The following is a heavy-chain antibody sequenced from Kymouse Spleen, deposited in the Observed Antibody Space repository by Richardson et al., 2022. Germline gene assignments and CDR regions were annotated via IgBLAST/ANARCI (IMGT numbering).Heavy chain of an antibody. CDR2: IYYSGST. D-gene: IGHD3-10*01. J-gene: IGHJ6*02. CDR1: GGSVSSGSYY. Sequence: QVQLQESGPGLVKPSETLSLTCTVSGGSVSSGSYYWSWIRQPPGKGLEWIGYIYYSGSTNYNPSLKSRVTISVDTSKNQFSLKLSSVTAADTAVYYCATYGSGSLYYYYYYGMDVWGQGTTVTVSS. V-gene: IGHV4-61*01. CDR3: ATYGSGSLYYYYYYGMDV.